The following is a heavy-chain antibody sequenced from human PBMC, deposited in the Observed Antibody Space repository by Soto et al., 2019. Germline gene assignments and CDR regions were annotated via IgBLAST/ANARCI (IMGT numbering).Heavy chain of an antibody. D-gene: IGHD1-1*01. V-gene: IGHV4-30-4*01. CDR3: ASASLLKQLEY. CDR1: GGSINSGDYY. CDR2: ISSSGSN. J-gene: IGHJ4*02. Sequence: SETLSLTCAVSGGSINSGDYYWSWLRQPPGKGLEWIGYISSSGSNYYVPSLRGRVTIPADTSKNEFSLRLASVTAPDTALDFGASASLLKQLEYLGRGALVTVSS.